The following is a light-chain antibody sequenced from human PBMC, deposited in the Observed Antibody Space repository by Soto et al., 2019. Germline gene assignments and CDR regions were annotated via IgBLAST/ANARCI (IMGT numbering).Light chain of an antibody. V-gene: IGKV3-15*01. J-gene: IGKJ5*01. Sequence: EIVMTQSPATLSVSPGERATLSCRASQSVSSNLAWYQQKPGRAPRLLMYGASTRASGIPDRFSGSGSGTEFTLTISSLQSEDFAVDYCQQYNNWPPVTFGQGTRLEIK. CDR1: QSVSSN. CDR3: QQYNNWPPVT. CDR2: GAS.